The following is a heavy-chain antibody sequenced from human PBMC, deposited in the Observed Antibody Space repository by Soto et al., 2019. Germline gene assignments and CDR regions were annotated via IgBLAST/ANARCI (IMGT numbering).Heavy chain of an antibody. Sequence: QVQLVESGGGVVQPGRSLRLSCAASGFTFSSYAMHWVLQAPGKGLEWVAVISYDGSNKYYADSVKGRFTISRDISKNKLSLQMNSPRAEATAVYYCARAGGLLLDYWGQGTLVTVSS. D-gene: IGHD2-15*01. J-gene: IGHJ4*02. V-gene: IGHV3-30-3*01. CDR1: GFTFSSYA. CDR2: ISYDGSNK. CDR3: ARAGGLLLDY.